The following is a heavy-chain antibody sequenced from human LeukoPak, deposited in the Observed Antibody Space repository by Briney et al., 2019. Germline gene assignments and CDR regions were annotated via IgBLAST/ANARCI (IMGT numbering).Heavy chain of an antibody. CDR2: IYTSGST. CDR3: ARDPYGDYLNDY. J-gene: IGHJ4*02. CDR1: GGSISSGSYY. Sequence: PSQTPSLTCTVSGGSISSGSYYWSWIRQPAGKGLEWIGRIYTSGSTNYNPSLKSRVTISVDTSKNQFSLKLSSVTAADTAVYYCARDPYGDYLNDYWGQGTLVTVSS. V-gene: IGHV4-61*02. D-gene: IGHD4-17*01.